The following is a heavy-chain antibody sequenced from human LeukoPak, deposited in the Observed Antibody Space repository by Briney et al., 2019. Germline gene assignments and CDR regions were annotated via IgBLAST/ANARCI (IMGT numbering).Heavy chain of an antibody. CDR3: VAAFFRVKVVRGPTTFDY. V-gene: IGHV4-4*07. D-gene: IGHD3-10*01. Sequence: PSETLSLTCSFSGGSINDYYWSWIRQPAGKGLEWIGLIHSSGSTSYNPSLQSRVTLSIDRSKNQFSLNLKSVTAADTAVYYCVAAFFRVKVVRGPTTFDYWGQGTLVPVSA. CDR1: GGSINDYY. J-gene: IGHJ4*02. CDR2: IHSSGST.